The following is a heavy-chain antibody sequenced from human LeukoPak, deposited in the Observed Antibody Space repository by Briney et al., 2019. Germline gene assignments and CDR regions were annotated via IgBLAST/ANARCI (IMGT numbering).Heavy chain of an antibody. CDR3: ARGWGTGIVGATSYAFDI. J-gene: IGHJ3*02. D-gene: IGHD1-26*01. V-gene: IGHV4-30-2*01. Sequence: SETLSLTCTVSGGSISSGGYYWSWIRQPPGKGLEWIGYIYHSGSTYYNPSHKSRVTISVDRSKNQFSLKLSSVTAADTAVYYCARGWGTGIVGATSYAFDIWGQGTMVTVSS. CDR2: IYHSGST. CDR1: GGSISSGGYY.